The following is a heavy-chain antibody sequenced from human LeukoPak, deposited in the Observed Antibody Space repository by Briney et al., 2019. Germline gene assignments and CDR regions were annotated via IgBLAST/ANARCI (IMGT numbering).Heavy chain of an antibody. CDR3: ARCDSSGWYFKSTSLSWFDP. CDR2: IYPGDSDT. CDR1: GYSFTSYW. V-gene: IGHV5-51*01. D-gene: IGHD6-19*01. Sequence: AGESLKISCKGSGYSFTSYWIGWVRQMPGKGLEWMGIIYPGDSDTRYSPSFQGQVTISADKSISTAYLQWSSLKASDTAMYYCARCDSSGWYFKSTSLSWFDPWGQGTLVTVSS. J-gene: IGHJ5*02.